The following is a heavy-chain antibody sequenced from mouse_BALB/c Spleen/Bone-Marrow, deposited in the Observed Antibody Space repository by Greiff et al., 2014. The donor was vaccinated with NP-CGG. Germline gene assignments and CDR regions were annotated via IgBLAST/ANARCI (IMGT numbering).Heavy chain of an antibody. V-gene: IGHV1-87*01. Sequence: VQLQQSGAELARPGASVKLSCKASGYAFTSYWMQWVKQSPGQGLEWIGAIYPGDGDTRYTQKFKGKATLTADKSSSTAYMQLSSLASEDSAVYYCAREGWDEDYAMDYWGQGTSVTVSS. CDR3: AREGWDEDYAMDY. CDR2: IYPGDGDT. CDR1: GYAFTSYW. D-gene: IGHD4-1*01. J-gene: IGHJ4*01.